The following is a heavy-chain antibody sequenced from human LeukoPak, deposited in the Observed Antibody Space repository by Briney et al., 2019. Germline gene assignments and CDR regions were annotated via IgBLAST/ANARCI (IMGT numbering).Heavy chain of an antibody. Sequence: GASVKVSCKASGYPFYTYGLSWVRQAPGQGLEWMGQISGNDGATKYAQKFQGRVTMTTDTATSTAYMELTSLTSDDTAVYYCARDSAAVGGPTTDWGQGTLVTVSS. V-gene: IGHV1-18*01. D-gene: IGHD6-13*01. CDR2: ISGNDGAT. CDR3: ARDSAAVGGPTTD. CDR1: GYPFYTYG. J-gene: IGHJ4*02.